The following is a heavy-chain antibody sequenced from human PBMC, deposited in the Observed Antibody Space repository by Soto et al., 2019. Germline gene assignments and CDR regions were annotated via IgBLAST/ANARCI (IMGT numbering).Heavy chain of an antibody. CDR3: ARVQLLWFGELLSHYMDV. D-gene: IGHD3-10*01. J-gene: IGHJ6*03. Sequence: NWVRQATGQGLEWMGWMNPNSGNTGYAQKFQGRVTMTRNTSISTAYMELSSLRSEDTAVYYCARVQLLWFGELLSHYMDVWGKGTTVTVSS. CDR2: MNPNSGNT. V-gene: IGHV1-8*01.